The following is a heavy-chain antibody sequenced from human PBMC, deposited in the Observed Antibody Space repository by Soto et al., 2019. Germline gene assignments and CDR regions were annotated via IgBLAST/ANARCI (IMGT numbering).Heavy chain of an antibody. CDR2: IYYSGET. Sequence: QVRLQESGPRVVRPSQTLSLTCSVSGASINRGDYYWSWIRQSPGRGLEWIGSIYYSGETNYNTSLGSRVTMSVETSTNQFFLDLNSVADADAAVYFCAREGGDIVQVSDYWGQGILITVSS. J-gene: IGHJ4*02. CDR1: GASINRGDYY. CDR3: AREGGDIVQVSDY. D-gene: IGHD2-15*01. V-gene: IGHV4-30-4*01.